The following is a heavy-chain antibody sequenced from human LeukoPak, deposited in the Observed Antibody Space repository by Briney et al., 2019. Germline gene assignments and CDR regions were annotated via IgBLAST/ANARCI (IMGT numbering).Heavy chain of an antibody. CDR3: ARDMGTSYVDY. Sequence: PGRSLRLSCAASGFTFSSYGMHWVRRAPGKGLERVAVIWYDGSNKYYADSVKGRFTISRDNSKNTLYRQMNSLRAEDTAVYYCARDMGTSYVDYWGQGTLVTVSS. CDR2: IWYDGSNK. V-gene: IGHV3-33*01. D-gene: IGHD2-2*01. CDR1: GFTFSSYG. J-gene: IGHJ4*02.